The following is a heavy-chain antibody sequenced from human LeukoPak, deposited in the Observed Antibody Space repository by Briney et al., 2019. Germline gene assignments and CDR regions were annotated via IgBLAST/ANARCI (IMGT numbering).Heavy chain of an antibody. J-gene: IGHJ6*04. V-gene: IGHV3-48*03. CDR2: ISSSGSTI. D-gene: IGHD3-10*02. Sequence: QPGGSLRLSCAASGFTFSSYEMNWVRQAPGKGLEWGSYISSSGSTIYYADSVKGRFTISRDNAKNSLYLQMHSLRAEDTAVYYCAELGITMIGGVWGKGTTVTISS. CDR1: GFTFSSYE. CDR3: AELGITMIGGV.